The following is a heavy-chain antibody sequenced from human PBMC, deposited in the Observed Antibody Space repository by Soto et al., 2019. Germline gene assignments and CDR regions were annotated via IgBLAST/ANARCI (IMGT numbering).Heavy chain of an antibody. CDR1: GYTFTTHG. Sequence: QVQLVQSGAEVKKPGASVKVSCKASGYTFTTHGISWVRQAPGQGLEWMGWVSGDNGHTNYAQSLQGRVTKTTDTSTNTAYMELRSLRSDDTAVYYCARDLGYCRSGTCYREWFDPWGQGTLVTVSS. CDR2: VSGDNGHT. CDR3: ARDLGYCRSGTCYREWFDP. V-gene: IGHV1-18*01. J-gene: IGHJ5*02. D-gene: IGHD2-15*01.